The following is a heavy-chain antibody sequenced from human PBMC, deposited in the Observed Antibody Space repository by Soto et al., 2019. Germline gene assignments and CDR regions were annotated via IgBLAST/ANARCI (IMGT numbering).Heavy chain of an antibody. J-gene: IGHJ6*02. CDR2: IYPGDSDT. V-gene: IGHV5-51*01. CDR3: AASIFYYGMDV. CDR1: GYTFTNYW. Sequence: GESLKISCKGSGYTFTNYWIGWVRQMPRKGLEWMGIIYPGDSDTKYNPSFQGQVTISADKSITTTYLQRSSLKASDTAIYYCAASIFYYGMDVWGQGTTVTVSS.